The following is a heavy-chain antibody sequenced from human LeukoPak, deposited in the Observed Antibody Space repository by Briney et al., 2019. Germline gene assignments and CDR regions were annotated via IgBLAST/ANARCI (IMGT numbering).Heavy chain of an antibody. D-gene: IGHD3-3*01. CDR1: GFSLSTSGVG. V-gene: IGHV2-5*02. Sequence: KKSGPTLVNPTQTLTLTCTFSGFSLSTSGVGVGWIRQPPGKALEWLALIYWDDDKRYSPSPKSRLTITKDTSKNQVVLTMTNMDPVDTATYYCAHRPVSYYDFWSGYYKGFNWFDPWGQGTLVTVSS. J-gene: IGHJ5*02. CDR3: AHRPVSYYDFWSGYYKGFNWFDP. CDR2: IYWDDDK.